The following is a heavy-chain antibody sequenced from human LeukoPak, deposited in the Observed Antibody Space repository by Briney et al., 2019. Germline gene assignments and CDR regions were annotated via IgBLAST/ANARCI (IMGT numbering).Heavy chain of an antibody. CDR1: GGSSTNYY. CDR2: VDYSGGT. J-gene: IGHJ4*02. V-gene: IGHV4-59*12. D-gene: IGHD6-13*01. Sequence: SETLSLTCTVSGGSSTNYYWSWIRQPPGKELEWIGYVDYSGGTSYNPSLKSRVTISVDTSKNQFSLRLTSVTAADTAVYYCARRGSAGSTWYHFDYWGKGTLVTVSS. CDR3: ARRGSAGSTWYHFDY.